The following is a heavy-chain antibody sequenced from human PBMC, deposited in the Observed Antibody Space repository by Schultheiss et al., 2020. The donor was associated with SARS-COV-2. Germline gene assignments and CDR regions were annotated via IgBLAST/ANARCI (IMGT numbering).Heavy chain of an antibody. V-gene: IGHV4-59*01. CDR2: IYYSGST. J-gene: IGHJ6*02. D-gene: IGHD6-13*01. CDR3: ARAYSSSWYVYYYGMDV. Sequence: SETLSLTCAVYGGSFSGYYWSWIRQPPGKGLEWIGYIYYSGSTNYNPSLKSRVTISVDTSKNQFSLKLSSVTAADTAVYYCARAYSSSWYVYYYGMDVWVQGTTVTVSS. CDR1: GGSFSGYY.